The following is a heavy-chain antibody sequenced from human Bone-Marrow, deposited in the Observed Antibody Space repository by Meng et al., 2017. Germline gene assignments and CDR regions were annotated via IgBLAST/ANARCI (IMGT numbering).Heavy chain of an antibody. Sequence: LVKVSCKASGGTFSSYAISWVRQAPGQGLEWMGGIIPIFGTANYAQKFQDRVTITRDTSASVAYMELGSLNSDDTAAYYCARSTYDSSGFYPYYYFYYGLDVWGQGTTVTVSS. CDR3: ARSTYDSSGFYPYYYFYYGLDV. CDR2: IIPIFGTA. CDR1: GGTFSSYA. J-gene: IGHJ6*02. D-gene: IGHD3-22*01. V-gene: IGHV1-69*05.